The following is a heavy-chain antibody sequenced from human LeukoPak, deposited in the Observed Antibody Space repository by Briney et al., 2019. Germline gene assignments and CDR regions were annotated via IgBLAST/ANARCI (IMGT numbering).Heavy chain of an antibody. D-gene: IGHD4-23*01. V-gene: IGHV3-7*01. CDR3: ARDSPHYGGNQGY. CDR1: GFTFSSYA. CDR2: IKQDGSEK. Sequence: PGGSLRLSCAASGFTFSSYAMHWVRQAPGKGLEWVANIKQDGSEKYYVDSVKGRFTISRDNAKNSLYLQMNSLRAEDTAVYYCARDSPHYGGNQGYWGQGTLVTVSS. J-gene: IGHJ4*02.